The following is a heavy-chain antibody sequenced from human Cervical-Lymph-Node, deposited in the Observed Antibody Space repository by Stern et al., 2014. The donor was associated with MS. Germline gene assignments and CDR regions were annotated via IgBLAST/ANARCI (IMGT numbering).Heavy chain of an antibody. Sequence: QLVESGGGLVQPGGALRISCAASGFTFDGHAMEGVRPSPAKGLGWVARISWNSGSIAYSASVKGRLTISRDNAKNSLFLQMNSLRPEDTALYYCVKDVDSSIAVSFDYWGQGTQVTVSP. J-gene: IGHJ4*02. CDR2: ISWNSGSI. V-gene: IGHV3-9*01. CDR1: GFTFDGHA. D-gene: IGHD6-19*01. CDR3: VKDVDSSIAVSFDY.